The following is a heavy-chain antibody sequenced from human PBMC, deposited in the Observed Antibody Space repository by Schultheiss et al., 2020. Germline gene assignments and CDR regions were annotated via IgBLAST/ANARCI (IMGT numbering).Heavy chain of an antibody. CDR3: ASCAWGRWFDP. CDR2: IYYSGST. Sequence: SETVTLTCTVSGGSISSYYWSWIRQPPGKGLEWIGYIYYSGSTNYNPSLKSRVTISVDTSKNQLSLKLSSVTAADTAVYYCASCAWGRWFDPWGQGTLVTVSS. V-gene: IGHV4-59*08. J-gene: IGHJ5*02. D-gene: IGHD3-16*01. CDR1: GGSISSYY.